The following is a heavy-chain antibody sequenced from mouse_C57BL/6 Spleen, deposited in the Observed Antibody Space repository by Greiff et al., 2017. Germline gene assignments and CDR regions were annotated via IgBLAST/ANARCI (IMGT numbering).Heavy chain of an antibody. CDR2: IHPNSGST. CDR3: ARYGSSLYAMDY. D-gene: IGHD1-1*01. V-gene: IGHV1-64*01. CDR1: GYTFTSYW. J-gene: IGHJ4*01. Sequence: VQLQQPGAELVKPGASVKLSCKASGYTFTSYWMHWVKQRPGQGLEWIGMIHPNSGSTNYNEKFKSKATLTVDKSSSTAYMQLSSLTSEDSAVYYCARYGSSLYAMDYWGQGTSGTVSS.